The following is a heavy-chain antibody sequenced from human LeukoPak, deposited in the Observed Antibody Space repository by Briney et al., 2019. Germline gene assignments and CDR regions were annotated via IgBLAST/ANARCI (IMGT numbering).Heavy chain of an antibody. J-gene: IGHJ4*02. D-gene: IGHD6-6*01. V-gene: IGHV4-30-4*08. CDR3: ARWGEIAARYFDY. CDR2: IYYSGST. CDR1: GGSISSSSYY. Sequence: SETLSLTCTVSGGSISSSSYYWGWIRQPPGKGLEWIGYIYYSGSTYYNPSLKGRVTISVDTSKNQFSLKLSSVTAADTAVYYCARWGEIAARYFDYWGQGTLVTVSS.